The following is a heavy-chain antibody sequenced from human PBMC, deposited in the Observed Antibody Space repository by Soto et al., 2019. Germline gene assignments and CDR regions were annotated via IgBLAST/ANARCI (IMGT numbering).Heavy chain of an antibody. V-gene: IGHV3-48*02. CDR1: GFTFSSYG. J-gene: IGHJ6*02. Sequence: GGSLRLSCAASGFTFSSYGMHWVRQAPGKGLEWVSYISSSLSTIYYADSVKGRFTISRDNAKNSLYLQMNSLRDEDTAVYYCGGSWSYPYYYYYGMDVWGQGTTVTV. CDR2: ISSSLSTI. CDR3: GGSWSYPYYYYYGMDV. D-gene: IGHD3-10*01.